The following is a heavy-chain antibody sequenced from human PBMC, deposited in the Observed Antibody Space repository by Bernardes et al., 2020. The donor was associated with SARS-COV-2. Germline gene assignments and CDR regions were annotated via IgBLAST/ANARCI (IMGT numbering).Heavy chain of an antibody. D-gene: IGHD6-13*01. Sequence: GESLKIPCKGSGYSFTSYWIGWVRQMPGKGLEWMGIIYPGDSDTRYSPSFQGQVTISATKSISTAYLQWSSLKASDTAMYYGARLIAAAGTRPLYYFDYCGQGTLVTVSS. CDR1: GYSFTSYW. CDR3: ARLIAAAGTRPLYYFDY. J-gene: IGHJ4*02. CDR2: IYPGDSDT. V-gene: IGHV5-51*01.